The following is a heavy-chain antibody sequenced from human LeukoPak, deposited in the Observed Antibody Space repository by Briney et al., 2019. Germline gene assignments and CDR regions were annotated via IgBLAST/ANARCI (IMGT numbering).Heavy chain of an antibody. CDR3: AKSGSSSGYLLGS. V-gene: IGHV3-23*01. D-gene: IGHD3-22*01. J-gene: IGHJ4*02. Sequence: GGSLRLSCAASGFTFSSYAMIWVRQAPGKGLEWVSAISNSGGNTYFADSVKGRFTVSRDNSKNTLYLQMNSLRVEDTAVYYCAKSGSSSGYLLGSWGQGTLVTVS. CDR1: GFTFSSYA. CDR2: ISNSGGNT.